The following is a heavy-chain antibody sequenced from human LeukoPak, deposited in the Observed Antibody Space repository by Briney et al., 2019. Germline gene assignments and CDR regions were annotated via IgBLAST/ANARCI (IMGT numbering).Heavy chain of an antibody. D-gene: IGHD6-13*01. CDR3: ARVAAAGKNMDV. V-gene: IGHV1-2*02. CDR2: INPNSGGT. J-gene: IGHJ6*03. Sequence: ASVKVSCKASGYTFTGYYMHWVRQAPGQGLEWMGRINPNSGGTNYAQKFQGRVTMTRDTSISTAYMELSRLRSDDTAVYYCARVAAAGKNMDVWGKWTTVTVSS. CDR1: GYTFTGYY.